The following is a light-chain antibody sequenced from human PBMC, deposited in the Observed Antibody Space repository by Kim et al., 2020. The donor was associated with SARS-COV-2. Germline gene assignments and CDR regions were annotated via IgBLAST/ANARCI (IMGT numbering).Light chain of an antibody. Sequence: SYELTQPPSVSVAPGKTARITCGGNNIGSKSVHWYQQKPGQAPVLVIYYDSDRPSGIPERFSGSNSGNTAPLTISRVEAGDEADYYCQVWGRSRVFGGGT. V-gene: IGLV3-21*04. CDR3: QVWGRSRV. CDR2: YDS. J-gene: IGLJ3*02. CDR1: NIGSKS.